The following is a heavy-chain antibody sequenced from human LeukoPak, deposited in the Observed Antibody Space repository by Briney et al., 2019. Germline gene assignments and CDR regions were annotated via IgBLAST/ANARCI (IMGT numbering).Heavy chain of an antibody. J-gene: IGHJ4*02. CDR3: ARSSITLIDY. Sequence: PSQTLSLTCAISGDSVSSNSAAWNWLRQSPSRGLEWLGRTYYRSKWYNDYAVSVKSRITINPDTSKNHFSLQLNSVTPADTAVYYCARSSITLIDYWGQGTLVTVSS. D-gene: IGHD3-22*01. CDR1: GDSVSSNSAA. CDR2: TYYRSKWYN. V-gene: IGHV6-1*01.